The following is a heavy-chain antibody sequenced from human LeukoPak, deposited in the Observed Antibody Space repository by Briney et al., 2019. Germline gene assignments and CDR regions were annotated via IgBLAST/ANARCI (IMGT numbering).Heavy chain of an antibody. CDR1: GFTFSDYD. CDR3: ARVAKERVGGVYYFDY. V-gene: IGHV3-13*01. Sequence: GGSLRLSCAAYGFTFSDYDMHWVRQATGKGLEWVSAIGTAGDTYYTGSVKGRFTISRENAKNSLYLQMNSLRAGDTAVYYCARVAKERVGGVYYFDYWGQGTMVTVSS. CDR2: IGTAGDT. D-gene: IGHD1-1*01. J-gene: IGHJ4*02.